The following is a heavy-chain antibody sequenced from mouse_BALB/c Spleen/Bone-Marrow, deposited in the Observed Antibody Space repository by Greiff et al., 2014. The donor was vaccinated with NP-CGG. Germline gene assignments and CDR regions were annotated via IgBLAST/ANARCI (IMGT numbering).Heavy chain of an antibody. J-gene: IGHJ3*01. CDR1: GFNIKDSY. CDR2: IYPAKGNT. V-gene: IGHV14-3*02. CDR3: ARNYPFAY. Sequence: VQLQQSGGELVKPGASVKLSCTASGFNIKDSYLQWGKQRPEQGLDWIGRIYPAKGNTNYDPKFQGKATITADTSSNTAYLQLSSLTSEDTAVYFCARNYPFAYWGQGTLVTVSA. D-gene: IGHD2-1*01.